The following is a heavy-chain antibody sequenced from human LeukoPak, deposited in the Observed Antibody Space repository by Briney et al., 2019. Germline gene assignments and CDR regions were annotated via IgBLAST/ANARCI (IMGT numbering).Heavy chain of an antibody. J-gene: IGHJ4*02. Sequence: GGSLRLSCSASGFTFSSYAMHWVRQAPRKGLEYVSAISSSGGSTYYADSVKGRFTISRDNSKNTLYLQMSSLRAEDTAVYYCVKDRGAAAGTGYFDYWGPGTLVTVSS. CDR3: VKDRGAAAGTGYFDY. CDR1: GFTFSSYA. V-gene: IGHV3-64D*09. D-gene: IGHD6-13*01. CDR2: ISSSGGST.